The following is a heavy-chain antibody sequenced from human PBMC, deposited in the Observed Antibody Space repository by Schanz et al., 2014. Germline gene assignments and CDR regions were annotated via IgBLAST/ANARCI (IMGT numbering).Heavy chain of an antibody. D-gene: IGHD6-13*01. CDR3: ARDGVDAAAGGNY. J-gene: IGHJ4*02. CDR1: GGTFSSFG. Sequence: QVQLVQSGDEVKKPGASVKVSCKASGGTFSSFGINWVRQAPGQGLEWMGIVNPSVRGTHFAREFQGRVTVTSDTSTSTVYMELSSLRSEDTAVYYCARDGVDAAAGGNYWGQGTLVTVSS. CDR2: VNPSVRGT. V-gene: IGHV1-46*03.